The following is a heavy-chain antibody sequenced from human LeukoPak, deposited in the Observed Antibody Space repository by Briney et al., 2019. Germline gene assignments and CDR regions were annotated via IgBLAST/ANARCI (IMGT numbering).Heavy chain of an antibody. J-gene: IGHJ4*02. V-gene: IGHV3-21*01. CDR3: ARDPGHGRADY. CDR2: ISSSSSYI. Sequence: TGGSLRLSCAASGFTFSSCSMNWVRQAPGKGLEWVSSISSSSSYIYYADSVKGRFTISRDNAKNSLYLQMNSLRAEDTAVYYCARDPGHGRADYWGQGTLVTVSS. CDR1: GFTFSSCS.